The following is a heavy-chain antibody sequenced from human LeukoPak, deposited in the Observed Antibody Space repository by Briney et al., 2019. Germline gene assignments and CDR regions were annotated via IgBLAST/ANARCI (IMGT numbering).Heavy chain of an antibody. D-gene: IGHD3-22*01. CDR2: INHSGST. Sequence: TSETLSLTCAVYGGSFSGYYWSWIRQPPGKGLEWIGEINHSGSTNYNPSLKSRVTISVDTSKNQFSLKLSSVTAADTAVYYCASMIRRARIDYWGQGTLVTVSS. CDR1: GGSFSGYY. J-gene: IGHJ4*02. V-gene: IGHV4-34*01. CDR3: ASMIRRARIDY.